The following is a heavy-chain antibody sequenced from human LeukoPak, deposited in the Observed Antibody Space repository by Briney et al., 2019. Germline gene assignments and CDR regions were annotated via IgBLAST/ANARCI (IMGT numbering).Heavy chain of an antibody. CDR3: ARGPNYPSPSPFDY. D-gene: IGHD5-24*01. J-gene: IGHJ4*02. V-gene: IGHV4-59*08. Sequence: SETLSLTCTVSGGSINNYYWSWIRQPPGKGLEWIGYIYYSGSTDYNPSLKSRVTISVDTSKNQFSLKLSSVTAADTAVYYCARGPNYPSPSPFDYWGQGTLVTVSS. CDR2: IYYSGST. CDR1: GGSINNYY.